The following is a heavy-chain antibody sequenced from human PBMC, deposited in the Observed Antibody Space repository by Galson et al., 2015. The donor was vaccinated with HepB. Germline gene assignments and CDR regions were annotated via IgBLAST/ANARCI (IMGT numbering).Heavy chain of an antibody. D-gene: IGHD2-2*01. Sequence: SVKVSCKASGYTFTSYGISWVRQAPGQGLEWMGWISAYNGNTNYAQKLQGRVTMTTDTSTSTAYMELRSLRSDDTAVYYCARDPRYCSSTGCSGYGMDVWGQGTTVTVSS. J-gene: IGHJ6*02. CDR1: GYTFTSYG. V-gene: IGHV1-18*01. CDR2: ISAYNGNT. CDR3: ARDPRYCSSTGCSGYGMDV.